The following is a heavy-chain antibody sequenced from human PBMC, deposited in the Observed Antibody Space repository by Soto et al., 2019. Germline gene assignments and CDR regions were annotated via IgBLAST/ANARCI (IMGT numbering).Heavy chain of an antibody. Sequence: QVQLVQSGAEVKKPGASVKVSCKASGYTFTSYYMHWVRQAPGQGLEWMGIINPTSSTSYAQKFQGRVTMTGDTSTSTVYMELSSLRSEDTAVYYCARVYCSGGSCYGIDYWGQGPLVTVSS. J-gene: IGHJ4*02. D-gene: IGHD2-15*01. CDR3: ARVYCSGGSCYGIDY. CDR2: INPTSST. CDR1: GYTFTSYY. V-gene: IGHV1-46*01.